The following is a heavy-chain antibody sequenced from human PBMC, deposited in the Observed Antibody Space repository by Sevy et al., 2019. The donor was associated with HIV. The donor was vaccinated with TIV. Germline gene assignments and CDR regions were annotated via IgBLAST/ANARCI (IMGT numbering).Heavy chain of an antibody. CDR1: GYTLTELS. CDR2: IDPEDGET. D-gene: IGHD6-6*01. Sequence: ASVKVSCKVSGYTLTELSMHWVRQAPGKGLEWMGGIDPEDGETIYAQRFQGRVTMTEDTSTDTAYMKLSSLRSEDTAVYYCATIFFSQYSSSPRGYYYYGMDVWGQGTTVTVSS. V-gene: IGHV1-24*01. CDR3: ATIFFSQYSSSPRGYYYYGMDV. J-gene: IGHJ6*02.